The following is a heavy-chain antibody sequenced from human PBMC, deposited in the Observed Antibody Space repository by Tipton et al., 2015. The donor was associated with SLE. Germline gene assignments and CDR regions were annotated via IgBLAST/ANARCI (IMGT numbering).Heavy chain of an antibody. J-gene: IGHJ4*02. CDR2: IYTSGST. D-gene: IGHD5-18*01. Sequence: TLSLTCTVSGGSISSGSYYWSWIRQPAGKGLEWIGYIYTSGSTNYNPSLKSRVTISVDTSKNQFSLKLSSVTAADTAVYYCARDRDGYSYGPFDYWGQGTLVTVSS. CDR1: GGSISSGSYY. CDR3: ARDRDGYSYGPFDY. V-gene: IGHV4-61*09.